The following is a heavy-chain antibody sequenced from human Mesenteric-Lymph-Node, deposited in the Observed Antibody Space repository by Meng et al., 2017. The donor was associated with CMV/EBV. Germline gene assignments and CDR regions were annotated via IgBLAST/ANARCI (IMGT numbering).Heavy chain of an antibody. J-gene: IGHJ6*02. V-gene: IGHV1-8*03. Sequence: ASVKVSCKASGYTFTSYDINWVRQATGQGLEWMGWMNPNSGNTGYAQKFQGRVTITRNTSISTAYMELSSLRSDDTAVYYCARRKGGIAAAGSYYYYYGMDVWGQGTTVTVSS. CDR2: MNPNSGNT. D-gene: IGHD6-13*01. CDR3: ARRKGGIAAAGSYYYYYGMDV. CDR1: GYTFTSYD.